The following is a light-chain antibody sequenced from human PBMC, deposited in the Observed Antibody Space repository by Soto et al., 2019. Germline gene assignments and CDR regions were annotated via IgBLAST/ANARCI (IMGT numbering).Light chain of an antibody. CDR2: AAS. CDR3: QQRNIWPPVT. Sequence: IQMTQFPSSLSASVGDRVTITCRASQDISSSLAWYQQKPGKAPKLLIYAASILQSGVPTRFSGSGSGTDFTLTISSLEPEDSAIYYCQQRNIWPPVTFGQGTRLEIK. CDR1: QDISSS. J-gene: IGKJ5*01. V-gene: IGKV1-9*01.